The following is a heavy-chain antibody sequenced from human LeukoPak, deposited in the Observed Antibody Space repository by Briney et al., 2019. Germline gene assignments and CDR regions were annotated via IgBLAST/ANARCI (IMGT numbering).Heavy chain of an antibody. V-gene: IGHV4-39*07. CDR1: GGSISSSTYY. Sequence: NPSETPSLTCTVSGGSISSSTYYWGWIRQPPGKGLEWIGEINHSGSTNYNPSLKSRVTISVDTSKNQFSLKLSSVTAADTAVYYCARVMRVVRVTMVRGPYYFDYWGQGTLVTVSS. CDR2: INHSGST. D-gene: IGHD3-10*01. J-gene: IGHJ4*02. CDR3: ARVMRVVRVTMVRGPYYFDY.